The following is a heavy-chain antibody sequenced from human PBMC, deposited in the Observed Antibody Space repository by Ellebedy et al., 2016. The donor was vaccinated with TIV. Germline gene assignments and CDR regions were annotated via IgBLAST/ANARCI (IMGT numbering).Heavy chain of an antibody. V-gene: IGHV4-4*02. D-gene: IGHD6-13*01. CDR1: GDPITGSHW. J-gene: IGHJ4*02. CDR2: IYHGVNN. Sequence: SDTLSLTXAVPGDPITGSHWWSWVRQPPGRGLEWIGEIYHGVNNHYNPSLKSRVTMSIDESNNGFSLELTSVTAADTAVYYCARDLESGVYPGHWGQGTLVTVSS. CDR3: ARDLESGVYPGH.